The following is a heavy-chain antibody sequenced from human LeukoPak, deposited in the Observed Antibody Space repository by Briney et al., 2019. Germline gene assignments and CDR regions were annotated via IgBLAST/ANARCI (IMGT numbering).Heavy chain of an antibody. J-gene: IGHJ4*02. CDR2: IYYSGST. D-gene: IGHD6-19*01. Sequence: SETLSLTCTVSGGSISSSSYYWGWIRQPRGKGLEWIVSIYYSGSTYYNPSLKSRVTISVDTSKNQFSLKLSSVTAADTAVYYCARRIVGGWYAFDYWGQGTLVTVSS. V-gene: IGHV4-39*01. CDR3: ARRIVGGWYAFDY. CDR1: GGSISSSSYY.